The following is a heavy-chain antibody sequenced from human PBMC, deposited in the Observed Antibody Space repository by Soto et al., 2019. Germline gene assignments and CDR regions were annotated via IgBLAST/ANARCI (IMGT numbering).Heavy chain of an antibody. V-gene: IGHV3-30*03. CDR2: ISYDGSNK. Sequence: QVQLVESGGGVVQPGRSLRLSCAASGFTFSSYGMHWVRQAPGKGLEWVAVISYDGSNKYYADSVKGRFTISRDNSKNTLYLQMNSLRAEDTAVYYCARALDYDSSCFIPRNIWGQGTMVTVS. CDR3: ARALDYDSSCFIPRNI. D-gene: IGHD3-22*01. CDR1: GFTFSSYG. J-gene: IGHJ3*02.